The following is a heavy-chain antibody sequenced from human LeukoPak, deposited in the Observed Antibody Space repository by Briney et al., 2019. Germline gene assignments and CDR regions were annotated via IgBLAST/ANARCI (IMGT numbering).Heavy chain of an antibody. J-gene: IGHJ4*02. D-gene: IGHD3-22*01. Sequence: GGSLRLSCAASGFTFSSYAMSWVRQAPGKGLEWVSAISGSAGSTYYADSVKGRFTISRDNSKNTLYLQMHSLRAEDTAVYYCARDSVVVITIGLIDYWGQGTLATVSS. V-gene: IGHV3-23*01. CDR2: ISGSAGST. CDR3: ARDSVVVITIGLIDY. CDR1: GFTFSSYA.